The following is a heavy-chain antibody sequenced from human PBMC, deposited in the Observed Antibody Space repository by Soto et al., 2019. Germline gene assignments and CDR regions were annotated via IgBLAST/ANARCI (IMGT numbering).Heavy chain of an antibody. D-gene: IGHD3-22*01. Sequence: QPGGSLRLSCRTSGFRFSSYGMHWVRQAPGKGLEWVSAISGSGGSTYYADSVKGRFTISRDNSKNTLYLQMNSLRAEDTAVYYCAKDGAYDKALVYFQHWGQGTLVTVSS. V-gene: IGHV3-23*01. CDR2: ISGSGGST. CDR1: GFRFSSYG. J-gene: IGHJ1*01. CDR3: AKDGAYDKALVYFQH.